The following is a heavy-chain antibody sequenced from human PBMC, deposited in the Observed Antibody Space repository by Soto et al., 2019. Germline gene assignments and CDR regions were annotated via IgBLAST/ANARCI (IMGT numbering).Heavy chain of an antibody. CDR3: TTTTVTTGGYYYYGMDV. Sequence: GGSLRLSCAASGFTFSNAWMSWVRQAPGKGLEWVGRIKSKTDGGTTDYAAPVKGRFTISRDDSKNTLYLQMNSPKTEDTAVYYCTTTTVTTGGYYYYGMDVWGQGTTVTVSS. CDR1: GFTFSNAW. D-gene: IGHD4-4*01. J-gene: IGHJ6*02. CDR2: IKSKTDGGTT. V-gene: IGHV3-15*01.